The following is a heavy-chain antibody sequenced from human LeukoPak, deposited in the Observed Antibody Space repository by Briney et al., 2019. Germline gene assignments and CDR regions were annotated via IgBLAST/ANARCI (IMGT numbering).Heavy chain of an antibody. V-gene: IGHV4-39*07. D-gene: IGHD2-15*01. CDR1: GGSISSSSYY. CDR3: ARDSFVVVVAATLGAADV. Sequence: SETLSLTCTVSGGSISSSSYYWGWLRQPPGKGLEWIGSIYYSGSTYYNPSRKSRGTISVDTSKNQYSLKLSSVTAADTGVYYCARDSFVVVVAATLGAADVWGKGTTVTVSS. CDR2: IYYSGST. J-gene: IGHJ6*04.